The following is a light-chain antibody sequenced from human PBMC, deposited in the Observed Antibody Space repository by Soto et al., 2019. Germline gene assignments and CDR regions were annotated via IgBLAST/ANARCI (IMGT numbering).Light chain of an antibody. J-gene: IGKJ2*01. V-gene: IGKV3-20*01. CDR2: GAS. CDR3: QQYGSSPRYT. CDR1: QSVSRDY. Sequence: EIVLTQSPGTLSLSPGERATLSCRASQSVSRDYLAWYQQKPGQAPRLLIYGASSRATGIPDRFSGSGSGTDFTLTISRLEPEDFAVYYCQQYGSSPRYTFGQGTKLEIK.